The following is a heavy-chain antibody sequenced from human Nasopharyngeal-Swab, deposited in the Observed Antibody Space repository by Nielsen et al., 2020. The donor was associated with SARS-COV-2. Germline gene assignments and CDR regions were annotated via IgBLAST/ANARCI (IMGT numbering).Heavy chain of an antibody. CDR2: IWYDGSNK. J-gene: IGHJ4*02. D-gene: IGHD2-15*01. CDR1: GFTFSSYG. Sequence: GASLQISCAASGFTFSSYGMHWVRQAPGKGLEWVAVIWYDGSNKYYADSVKGRFTISRDNSKNTLYLQMNSLRAEDTAVYYCARDSGYCSGGSCYSDYFDYWGQGTLVTVSS. V-gene: IGHV3-33*01. CDR3: ARDSGYCSGGSCYSDYFDY.